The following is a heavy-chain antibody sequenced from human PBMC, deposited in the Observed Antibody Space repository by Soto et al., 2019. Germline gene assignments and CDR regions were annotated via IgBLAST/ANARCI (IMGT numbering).Heavy chain of an antibody. CDR2: VVPIFGTA. J-gene: IGHJ6*02. V-gene: IGHV1-69*14. CDR1: GGTFSSHG. Sequence: QVQLVQSGAEVKKPGSSVKVSCKASGGTFSSHGISWVRQAPGPGLEWMGGVVPIFGTANDAQRFRGRVTITADTSTSTAYMGLSSLRSEDTAVYYCARGRYRGYDMPDTYYYYNYGMDVWGQGTTVTVSS. CDR3: ARGRYRGYDMPDTYYYYNYGMDV. D-gene: IGHD5-12*01.